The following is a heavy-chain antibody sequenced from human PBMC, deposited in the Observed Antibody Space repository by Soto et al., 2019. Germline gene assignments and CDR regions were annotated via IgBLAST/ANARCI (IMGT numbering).Heavy chain of an antibody. Sequence: KSSETLSLTCAVSGDPLSSGSYYWGWIRQSPGKRLEWIAYIYYTGTTKYNPSLKSRVTISVDTSKNQFSLRLTSVTAADTAVYYCRRAPDCIDPSCPGTLVTVSS. CDR1: GDPLSSGSYY. J-gene: IGHJ5*02. V-gene: IGHV4-61*01. CDR3: RRAPDCIDP. CDR2: IYYTGTT. D-gene: IGHD2-2*01.